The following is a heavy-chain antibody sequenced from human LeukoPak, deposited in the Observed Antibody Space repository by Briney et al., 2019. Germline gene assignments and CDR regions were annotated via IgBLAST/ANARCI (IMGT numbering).Heavy chain of an antibody. D-gene: IGHD3-10*01. CDR3: ARGKYYGSGSSFDY. CDR2: ISSSSSTI. V-gene: IGHV3-48*02. Sequence: GGSLRLSCAASGFTFSSYSMNWVRQAPGKGLEWVSYISSSSSTIYYADSVKGRFTISRDNAKNSLYLQMNSLRDEDTAVYYCARGKYYGSGSSFDYWGQGTLVTVSS. CDR1: GFTFSSYS. J-gene: IGHJ4*02.